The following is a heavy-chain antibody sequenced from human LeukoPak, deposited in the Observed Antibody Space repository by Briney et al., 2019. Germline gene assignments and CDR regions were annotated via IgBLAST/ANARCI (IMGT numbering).Heavy chain of an antibody. V-gene: IGHV3-23*01. CDR1: GFTFSSYA. Sequence: GGSLRLSCAASGFTFSSYAMSWVRQAPGKGLEWISASSGRGGSTYYADSVKGRFTISRDDAKNTLYLQMNSLRAEDTAVYYCARGIAARPFDYWGQGTLVTVSS. D-gene: IGHD6-6*01. J-gene: IGHJ4*02. CDR2: SSGRGGST. CDR3: ARGIAARPFDY.